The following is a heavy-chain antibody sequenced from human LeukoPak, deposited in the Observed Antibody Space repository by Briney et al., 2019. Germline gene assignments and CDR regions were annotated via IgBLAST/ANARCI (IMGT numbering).Heavy chain of an antibody. J-gene: IGHJ5*02. D-gene: IGHD2-2*01. Sequence: SSETLSLTCTVSGYSISSGYYWGWIRQPPGKGLEWIGSIYHSGSTYYNPSLKSRVTISVDTSKNQFSLKLSSVTAADTAVYYCAREGALVVVPAAIGFDPWGQGTLVTVSS. CDR3: AREGALVVVPAAIGFDP. V-gene: IGHV4-38-2*02. CDR2: IYHSGST. CDR1: GYSISSGYY.